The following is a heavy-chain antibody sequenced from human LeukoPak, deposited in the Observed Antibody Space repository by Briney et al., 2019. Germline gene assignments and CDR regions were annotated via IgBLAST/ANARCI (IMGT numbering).Heavy chain of an antibody. J-gene: IGHJ6*03. V-gene: IGHV3-43D*04. CDR3: AKDAYCSSTSCYYMDV. CDR2: ISWDGGST. D-gene: IGHD2-2*01. Sequence: GGSLRLSCAASGFTFDDYAMHWVRQAPGKGLEWVSLISWDGGSTYYADSVKGRFTISRDNSKNSLCLQMNSLRAEDTALYYCAKDAYCSSTSCYYMDVWGKGTTVTVSS. CDR1: GFTFDDYA.